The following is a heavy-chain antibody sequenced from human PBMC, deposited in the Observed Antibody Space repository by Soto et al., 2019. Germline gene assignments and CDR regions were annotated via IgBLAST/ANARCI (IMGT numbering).Heavy chain of an antibody. D-gene: IGHD2-15*01. V-gene: IGHV4-34*01. CDR1: GGSFRGYY. J-gene: IGHJ6*02. CDR2: INHRGSI. Sequence: QVQLQQWGAGLLKPSETLSLNCAVYGGSFRGYYWSWIRQPPGKGLEWIGEINHRGSINYNTSLKSRVSMSVDTSKNQFSRNRNSVTAADTAVFYCARGSRMRIPAASGRDYYYHCLDVWGQGTAVTVSS. CDR3: ARGSRMRIPAASGRDYYYHCLDV.